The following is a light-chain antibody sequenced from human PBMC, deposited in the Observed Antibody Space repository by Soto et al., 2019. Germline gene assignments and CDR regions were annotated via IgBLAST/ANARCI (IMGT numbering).Light chain of an antibody. J-gene: IGKJ5*01. CDR3: QQYNNWHAIT. Sequence: EIVMTQSPATLSVSPGERATLSCRASQSVSRNLAWYQQKPGQAPRLLIYGASTRANGIPVRFSGSGSGTELTLTISSLQSEDFAVYYCQQYNNWHAITFGQGTRLEIK. CDR1: QSVSRN. CDR2: GAS. V-gene: IGKV3D-15*01.